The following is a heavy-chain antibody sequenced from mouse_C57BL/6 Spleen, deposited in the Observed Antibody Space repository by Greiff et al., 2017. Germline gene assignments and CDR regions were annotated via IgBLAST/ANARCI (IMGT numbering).Heavy chain of an antibody. CDR1: RYTFTDYN. Sequence: VQLQQSGPELVKPGASVKIPCKASRYTFTDYNMDWVKQSHGKSLEWIGDINPNNGGTIYNQKFKGKATLTVDKSSSTAYMELRSLTSEDTAVYYCARAPRVSYYYAMDYWGQGTSVTVSS. V-gene: IGHV1-18*01. CDR2: INPNNGGT. D-gene: IGHD3-3*01. J-gene: IGHJ4*01. CDR3: ARAPRVSYYYAMDY.